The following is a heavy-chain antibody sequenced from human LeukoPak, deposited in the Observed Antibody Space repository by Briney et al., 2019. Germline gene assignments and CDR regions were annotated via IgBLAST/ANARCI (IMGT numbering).Heavy chain of an antibody. J-gene: IGHJ5*02. CDR1: GDSISSYF. CDR2: MYYSGDT. CDR3: ARADVNNWFDP. Sequence: SETLSLTCTVSGDSISSYFWSWIRQPPGKRLEWIGSMYYSGDTNYNPSLKSRVTISRDTSKNQFSLKVSSVTAADTAVYYCARADVNNWFDPWGRGTLVTVSS. V-gene: IGHV4-59*01.